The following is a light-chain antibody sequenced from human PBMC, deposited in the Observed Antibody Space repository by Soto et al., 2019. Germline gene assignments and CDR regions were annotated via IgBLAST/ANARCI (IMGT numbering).Light chain of an antibody. Sequence: EVVMTQSPATLSVSPGERVTLSCRASQSVDSNLAWYQQKPGQAPRLLIYSASTRATGIPARFSGSGSGTEFTLTISSLQSEDFAVYYCQQYNKWPLTFGQGAKVDIK. CDR3: QQYNKWPLT. CDR2: SAS. J-gene: IGKJ1*01. V-gene: IGKV3-15*01. CDR1: QSVDSN.